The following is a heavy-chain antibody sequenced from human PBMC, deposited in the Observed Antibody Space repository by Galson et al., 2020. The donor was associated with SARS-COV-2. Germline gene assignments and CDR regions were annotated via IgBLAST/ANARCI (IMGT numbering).Heavy chain of an antibody. CDR3: ARQGSGIPRWTFVI. D-gene: IGHD1-1*01. CDR1: DGSIISGPHY. Sequence: SETLSLTCTVSDGSIISGPHYWAWIRQPPGEGLDWIGTIHYTGVTYYNPSLKSRVTISVDISRNQFSLKLNSLTAADTAVYYCARQGSGIPRWTFVIWGRGTMVPVSS. V-gene: IGHV4-39*01. J-gene: IGHJ3*02. CDR2: IHYTGVT.